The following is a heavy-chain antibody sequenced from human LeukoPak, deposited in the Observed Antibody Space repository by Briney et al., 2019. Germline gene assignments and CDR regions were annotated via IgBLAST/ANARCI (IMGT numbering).Heavy chain of an antibody. CDR2: IIPIFGTA. CDR1: GYTFTSYG. V-gene: IGHV1-69*13. J-gene: IGHJ5*02. CDR3: ARAKGDYVVDWFDP. Sequence: SVKVSCKASGYTFTSYGISWVRQAPGQGLEWMGGIIPIFGTANYAQKFQGRVTITADESTSTAYMELSSLRSEDTAVYYCARAKGDYVVDWFDPWGQGTLVTVSS. D-gene: IGHD4-17*01.